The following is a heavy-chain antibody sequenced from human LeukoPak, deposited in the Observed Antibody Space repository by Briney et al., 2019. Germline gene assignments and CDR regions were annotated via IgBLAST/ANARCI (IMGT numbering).Heavy chain of an antibody. Sequence: SETLSLTCTVSGGSISSYYWSWIRQPPGKGLEWIGYIYYSGSTNYNPSLKSRVTISVDTSKNHFSLKLSSVTAADTAVYFCARHGRVSYVSSAFGFDFWGQGTLVTVSS. CDR2: IYYSGST. D-gene: IGHD3-22*01. CDR1: GGSISSYY. CDR3: ARHGRVSYVSSAFGFDF. J-gene: IGHJ4*02. V-gene: IGHV4-59*08.